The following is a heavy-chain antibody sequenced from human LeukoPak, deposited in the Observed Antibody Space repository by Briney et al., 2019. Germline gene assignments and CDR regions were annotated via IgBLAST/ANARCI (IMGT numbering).Heavy chain of an antibody. CDR3: ARSGIVGATIDY. CDR1: GFTFSSYS. V-gene: IGHV3-21*01. D-gene: IGHD1-26*01. J-gene: IGHJ4*02. CDR2: ISSSSSYI. Sequence: GXXLRLSCAASGFTFSSYSMNWVRQAPGKGLEWVSSISSSSSYIYYADSVKGRFTISRDNAKNSLYLQMNSLRAEDTAVYYCARSGIVGATIDYWGQGTLVTVSS.